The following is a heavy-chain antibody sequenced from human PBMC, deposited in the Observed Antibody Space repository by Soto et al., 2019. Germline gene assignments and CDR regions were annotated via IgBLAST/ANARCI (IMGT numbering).Heavy chain of an antibody. CDR3: AKCPVIHYYHMDV. J-gene: IGHJ6*03. D-gene: IGHD3-10*01. CDR2: ISGSGAST. CDR1: GFTFSTYT. Sequence: GGSLRLSCAASGFTFSTYTMSWVRQAPGKGLEWVSAISGSGASTYYADSVKGRITISRDNSKNTLYLQMNSLRAEDTAVYYCAKCPVIHYYHMDVWGNGTTVTVYS. V-gene: IGHV3-23*01.